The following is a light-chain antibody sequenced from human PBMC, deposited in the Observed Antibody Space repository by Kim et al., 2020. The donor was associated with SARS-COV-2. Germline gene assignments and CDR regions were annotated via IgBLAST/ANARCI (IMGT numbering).Light chain of an antibody. CDR3: QTWGTGIVV. V-gene: IGLV4-69*01. CDR1: SGHSSYA. J-gene: IGLJ2*01. Sequence: ASVKLTCTLSSGHSSYAIAWHQQQPEKGPRYLMKVNNDGSHSKGDGIPDRFSGSSSGAERYLTISSLQSEDEAAYYCQTWGTGIVVFGGGTKLTVL. CDR2: VNNDGSH.